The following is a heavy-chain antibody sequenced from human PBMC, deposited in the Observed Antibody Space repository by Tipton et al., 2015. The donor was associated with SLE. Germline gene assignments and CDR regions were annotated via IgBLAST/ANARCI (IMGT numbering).Heavy chain of an antibody. CDR1: GGSISSGNYY. CDR3: ARGQGGWDFDY. J-gene: IGHJ4*02. D-gene: IGHD1-26*01. Sequence: TLSLTCTVSGGSISSGNYYWSWIRQPAGKGLEWIGRIYTSGSTNYSPSLKSRVTISVDTSKNQFSLKLSSVTAADTAVYYCARGQGGWDFDYWGQGTLVTVSP. CDR2: IYTSGST. V-gene: IGHV4-61*02.